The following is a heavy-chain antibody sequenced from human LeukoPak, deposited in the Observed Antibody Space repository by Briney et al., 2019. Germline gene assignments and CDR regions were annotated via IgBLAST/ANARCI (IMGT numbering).Heavy chain of an antibody. J-gene: IGHJ4*02. CDR2: VYSGITT. CDR3: ARPLAVCSGGSCYPYYFDY. CDR1: GFIVGDTH. V-gene: IGHV3-53*01. Sequence: GGSLRLSCAGSGFIVGDTHMTWVRQAPGKGLEWVSLVYSGITTHYADSVKGRFSISRDNAKNTLYLQMNSLRAEDTAVYYCARPLAVCSGGSCYPYYFDYWGQGTLVTASP. D-gene: IGHD2-15*01.